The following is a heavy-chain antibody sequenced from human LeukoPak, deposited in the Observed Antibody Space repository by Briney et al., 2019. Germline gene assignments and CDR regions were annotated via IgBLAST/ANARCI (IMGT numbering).Heavy chain of an antibody. V-gene: IGHV1-2*02. Sequence: VASVKVSCKASGYTFTGYYVHWVRQAPGQGIEWMGGINPNSGGTNYAQKFQGRVTMTRDTSISTAYMELSRLRSDDTAVYYCAKEGGYCSSGTCYPWWFDPWGQGTLVTVSS. CDR3: AKEGGYCSSGTCYPWWFDP. CDR1: GYTFTGYY. CDR2: INPNSGGT. J-gene: IGHJ5*02. D-gene: IGHD2-15*01.